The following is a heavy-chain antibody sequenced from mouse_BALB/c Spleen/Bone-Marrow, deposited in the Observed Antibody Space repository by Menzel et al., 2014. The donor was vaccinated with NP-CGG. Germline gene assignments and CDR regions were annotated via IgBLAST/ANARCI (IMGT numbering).Heavy chain of an antibody. CDR2: ISNGGGST. CDR1: GFTFSSYT. Sequence: EVQLVESGGGLVQPGESLKLSCAASGFTFSSYTMSWVRQTPEKRLEWVAYISNGGGSTYYPDTVKGRFTISRDNAKNILYLQMSSLKSEDTAMYYCARHVGNPYAMDYWGQGTSVTVSS. CDR3: ARHVGNPYAMDY. J-gene: IGHJ4*01. D-gene: IGHD3-1*01. V-gene: IGHV5-12-2*01.